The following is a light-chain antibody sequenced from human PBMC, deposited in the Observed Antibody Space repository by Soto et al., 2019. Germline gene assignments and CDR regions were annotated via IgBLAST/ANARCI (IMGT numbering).Light chain of an antibody. CDR2: DAS. J-gene: IGKJ1*01. CDR1: QSISSW. Sequence: DLPMTQSPSTLSASVGDRVTITCRASQSISSWLAWYQQKPGKAPKLLIYDASSLESGVPSRFSGSGSGTEFTLTISSLQPDDFATYYCQQYNSYLGTFGQGTKVEIK. V-gene: IGKV1-5*01. CDR3: QQYNSYLGT.